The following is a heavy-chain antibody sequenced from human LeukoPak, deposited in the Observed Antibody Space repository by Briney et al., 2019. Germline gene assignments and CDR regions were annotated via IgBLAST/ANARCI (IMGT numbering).Heavy chain of an antibody. V-gene: IGHV1-69*05. CDR1: GYTFTSYG. CDR2: IIPIFGTA. Sequence: SSVKVSCKASGYTFTSYGISWVRQAPGQGLEWMGRIIPIFGTANYAQKFQGRVTITTDESTSTAYMELSSLRSEDTAVYYCARERGYCSSTSCSASFDYWGQGTLVTVSS. CDR3: ARERGYCSSTSCSASFDY. J-gene: IGHJ4*02. D-gene: IGHD2-2*01.